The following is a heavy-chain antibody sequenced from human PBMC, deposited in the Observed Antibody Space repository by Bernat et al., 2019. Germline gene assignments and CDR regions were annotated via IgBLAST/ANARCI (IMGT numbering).Heavy chain of an antibody. CDR2: ISTYNGNT. V-gene: IGHV1-18*01. CDR3: ARPMYSSSWPTEVRGGSDFDY. D-gene: IGHD6-13*01. Sequence: QVQLVQSGAEVKKPGASVKVSCKASGYTFTIYGIAWVRQAPGQGLEWMGWISTYNGNTNYAQKLQGRVTMTTDTSTDTAYMELRRLTSDDTAVYYCARPMYSSSWPTEVRGGSDFDYWGQGTLVTVSS. CDR1: GYTFTIYG. J-gene: IGHJ4*02.